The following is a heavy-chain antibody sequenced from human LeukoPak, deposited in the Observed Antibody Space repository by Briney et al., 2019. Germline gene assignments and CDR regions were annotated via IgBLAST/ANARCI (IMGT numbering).Heavy chain of an antibody. Sequence: ASVKVSCKASGYTFTGYYMHWVRQAPGQGLEWMGWINSNSGGTNYAQKFQGRVTMTRDTSISTAYMELSRLRSDDTAVYYCARANSRTMVRENWFDPWGQGTLVTVSS. V-gene: IGHV1-2*02. CDR2: INSNSGGT. J-gene: IGHJ5*02. CDR3: ARANSRTMVRENWFDP. CDR1: GYTFTGYY. D-gene: IGHD3-10*01.